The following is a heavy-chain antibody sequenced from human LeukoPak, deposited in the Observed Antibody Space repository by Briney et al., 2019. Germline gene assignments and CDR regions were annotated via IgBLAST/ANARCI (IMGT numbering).Heavy chain of an antibody. CDR3: ARHGGTMFQH. CDR1: GGSISSSSYY. Sequence: SETLSLTCTVSGGSISSSSYYWGWIRQPPGKGLEWIGGIYYSGSTYYNPSLKSRVTISVDTSKNQFSLKLSSVTAADTAVYYCARHGGTMFQHWGQGTLVTVSS. D-gene: IGHD2-15*01. V-gene: IGHV4-39*01. CDR2: IYYSGST. J-gene: IGHJ1*01.